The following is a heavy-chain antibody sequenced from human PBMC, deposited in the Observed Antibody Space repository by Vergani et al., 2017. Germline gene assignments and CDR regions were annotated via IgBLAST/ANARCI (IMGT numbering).Heavy chain of an antibody. CDR1: GGSFSGYY. CDR3: ARGWEPYYMDV. J-gene: IGHJ6*03. V-gene: IGHV4-34*01. D-gene: IGHD1-14*01. Sequence: QVQLQQWGAGLLKPSETLSLTCAVYGGSFSGYYWSWIRQPPGKGLEWTGEINHSGSTNYNPSLKSRVTISVDTSKNQFSLKLSSVTAADTAVYYCARGWEPYYMDVWGKGTTVTVSS. CDR2: INHSGST.